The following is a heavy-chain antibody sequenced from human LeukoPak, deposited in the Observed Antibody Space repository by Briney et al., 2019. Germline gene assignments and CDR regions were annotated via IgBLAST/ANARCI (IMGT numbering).Heavy chain of an antibody. D-gene: IGHD5-24*01. CDR3: ARRRGDGYNNFDY. Sequence: GASVKVSCKASGYTFTGYYMHWVRQAPGQGLEWMGWINPNSGGTNYAQKFQGRVTMTRDTSISTAYMELSRLRSDDTAVYYCARRRGDGYNNFDYWGQGTLVTVSS. V-gene: IGHV1-2*02. CDR1: GYTFTGYY. J-gene: IGHJ4*02. CDR2: INPNSGGT.